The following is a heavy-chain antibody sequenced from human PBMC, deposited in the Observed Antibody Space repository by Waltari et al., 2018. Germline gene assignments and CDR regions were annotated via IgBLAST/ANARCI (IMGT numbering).Heavy chain of an antibody. D-gene: IGHD2-2*02. Sequence: EVQLVQSGAEVKKPGESLKISCKGSGYSFTSYWIGWGRQMPGKGLEWMGILYPGDSDPRYTPSFQGQVTISADKSISTAYLQWSSLKASDTAMYYCARHYCSSTSCYTPDYWGQGTLVTVSS. CDR1: GYSFTSYW. CDR3: ARHYCSSTSCYTPDY. CDR2: LYPGDSDP. J-gene: IGHJ4*02. V-gene: IGHV5-51*01.